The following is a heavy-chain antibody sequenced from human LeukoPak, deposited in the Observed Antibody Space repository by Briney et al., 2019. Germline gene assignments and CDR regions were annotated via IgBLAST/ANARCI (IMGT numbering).Heavy chain of an antibody. V-gene: IGHV4-59*01. CDR2: IFYSGST. Sequence: SETLSLTCTVSGGSISSYYWSWIRQPPGKGLEWIGYIFYSGSTNYNPSLKSRVTISVDTSKNQFSLKLSSVTAADTAVYYCARLVNWGFRDYFDYWGQGTLVAVSS. CDR1: GGSISSYY. J-gene: IGHJ4*02. CDR3: ARLVNWGFRDYFDY. D-gene: IGHD7-27*01.